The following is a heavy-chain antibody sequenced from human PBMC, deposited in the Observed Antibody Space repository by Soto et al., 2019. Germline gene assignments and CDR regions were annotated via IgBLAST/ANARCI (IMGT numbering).Heavy chain of an antibody. Sequence: QVQLVESGGGVVQPGRSLRLSCAASGFTFSSYGMHWVRQAPGKGLEWVAVISYDGSNKYYADSVKGRFTISRDNSKNPLYLQINSLRAEDTAVYYCAKGGGWLLLSLATSFDYWGQGTLVTVSS. J-gene: IGHJ4*02. CDR3: AKGGGWLLLSLATSFDY. V-gene: IGHV3-30*18. CDR2: ISYDGSNK. D-gene: IGHD5-12*01. CDR1: GFTFSSYG.